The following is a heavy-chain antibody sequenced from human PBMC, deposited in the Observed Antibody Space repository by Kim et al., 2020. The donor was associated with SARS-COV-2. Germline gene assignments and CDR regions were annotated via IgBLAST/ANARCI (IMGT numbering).Heavy chain of an antibody. CDR3: ARRIFDDAFDI. J-gene: IGHJ3*02. Sequence: SETLSLTCTVSGGSISSSSYYWGWIRQPPGKGLEWIGSIYYSGSTYYNPSLKSRVTISVDTSKNQFSLKLSSVTAADTAVYYCARRIFDDAFDIWGEGT. V-gene: IGHV4-39*01. CDR2: IYYSGST. CDR1: GGSISSSSYY.